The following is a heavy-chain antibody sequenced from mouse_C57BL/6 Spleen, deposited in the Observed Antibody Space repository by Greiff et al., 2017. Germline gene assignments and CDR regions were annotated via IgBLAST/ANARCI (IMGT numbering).Heavy chain of an antibody. CDR2: IWGVGST. Sequence: QVQLQQSGPGLVAPSQSLSITCTVSGFSLTSYGVDWVRQSPGQGLEWLGVIWGVGSTNYNAALKSRLSISKDNSKSQVFLKMNSLRTDDTAMYYCARDDGPYAMDYWGQGTSVTVSS. D-gene: IGHD2-3*01. V-gene: IGHV2-6*01. J-gene: IGHJ4*01. CDR1: GFSLTSYG. CDR3: ARDDGPYAMDY.